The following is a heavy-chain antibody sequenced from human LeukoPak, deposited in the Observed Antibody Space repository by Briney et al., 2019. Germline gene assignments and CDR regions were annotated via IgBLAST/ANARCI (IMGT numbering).Heavy chain of an antibody. V-gene: IGHV3-21*04. CDR3: ARDPGDGTFDI. D-gene: IGHD7-27*01. Sequence: KPGGSLRLSCAASGFTFSNYDMNWVRQSPGKGLEWVSSIDTDSTYIHYADSVKGRFTISRDNSKNTLYLQMNSLRAEDTAVYYCARDPGDGTFDIWGQGTMVTVSS. CDR1: GFTFSNYD. CDR2: IDTDSTYI. J-gene: IGHJ3*02.